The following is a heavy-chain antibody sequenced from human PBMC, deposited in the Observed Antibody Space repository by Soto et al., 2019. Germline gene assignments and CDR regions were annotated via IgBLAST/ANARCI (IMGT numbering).Heavy chain of an antibody. CDR3: AKGHYDFWSGYYTKLDY. CDR2: ISYDGSNK. D-gene: IGHD3-3*01. J-gene: IGHJ4*02. Sequence: GGSLRLSCAASGFTFSSYGMHWVRRAPGKGLEWVAVISYDGSNKYYADSVKGRFTISRDNSKNTLYLQMNSLRAEDTAVYYCAKGHYDFWSGYYTKLDYWGQGTLVTVSS. V-gene: IGHV3-30*18. CDR1: GFTFSSYG.